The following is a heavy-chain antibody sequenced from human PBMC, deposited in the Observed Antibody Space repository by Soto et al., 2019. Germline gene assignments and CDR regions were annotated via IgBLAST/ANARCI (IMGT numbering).Heavy chain of an antibody. CDR1: GYSISSSNW. Sequence: QVQLQESGPGLVKPSDTLSLTCAVSGYSISSSNWWGWIRQPPGKGLEWIGYIYYSGTNYYKPSHKTRVTLSVDTSENQFSLKLTTVTAVDTAVYYWSRREIQGPMDYWGQGTLGSGTS. D-gene: IGHD1-26*01. CDR2: IYYSGTN. CDR3: SRREIQGPMDY. J-gene: IGHJ4*02. V-gene: IGHV4-28*01.